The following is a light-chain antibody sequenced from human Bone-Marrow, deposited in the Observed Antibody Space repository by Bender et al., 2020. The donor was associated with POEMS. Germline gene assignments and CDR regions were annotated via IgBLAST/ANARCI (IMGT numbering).Light chain of an antibody. CDR1: NMGTKG. V-gene: IGLV3-21*03. J-gene: IGLJ2*01. CDR3: QVLDSNTEPV. CDR2: DDS. Sequence: YVLTQPPSVSVAPGKTARITCGGNNMGTKGVHWYQQKPGQAPVLVVLDDSDRPSGIPERFSGSNSGNTATLTISRVEAGDEADYYCQVLDSNTEPVFGGGTKLTVL.